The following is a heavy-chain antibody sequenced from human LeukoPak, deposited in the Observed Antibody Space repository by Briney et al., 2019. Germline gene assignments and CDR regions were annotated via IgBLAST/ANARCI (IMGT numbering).Heavy chain of an antibody. V-gene: IGHV4-4*07. CDR1: GGSISSYY. Sequence: SETLSLTCTVSGGSISSYYWSWIRQPAGKGLEWIGRIYTSGSTNYNPSLKSRVTMSVDTSKNQFSLKLSSVTAADTAVYYCARTYGSGSYYYYYYYYMDVWGKGTTVTVS. D-gene: IGHD3-10*01. CDR3: ARTYGSGSYYYYYYYYMDV. CDR2: IYTSGST. J-gene: IGHJ6*03.